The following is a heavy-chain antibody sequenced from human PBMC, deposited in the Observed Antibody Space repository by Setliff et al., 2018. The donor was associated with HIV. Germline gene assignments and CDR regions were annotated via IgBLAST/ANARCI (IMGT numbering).Heavy chain of an antibody. V-gene: IGHV5-51*01. D-gene: IGHD6-13*01. Sequence: GESLKISCKGSGYSFTTYWIGWVRQMPGKGLERMGIIYPGVYPGDSNPRYSPSFQGQVTISADRSSSTAYLQWSSLKASDTAMYYCVRPKYSSSFYAFDIWGQGTMVTVSS. J-gene: IGHJ3*02. CDR3: VRPKYSSSFYAFDI. CDR1: GYSFTTYW. CDR2: IYPGVYPGDSNP.